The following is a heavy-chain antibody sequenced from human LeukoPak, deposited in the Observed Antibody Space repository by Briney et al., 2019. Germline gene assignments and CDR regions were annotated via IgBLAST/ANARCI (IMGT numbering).Heavy chain of an antibody. CDR2: IGGSGYSI. V-gene: IGHV3-23*01. J-gene: IGHJ4*02. CDR3: VKGGAFGSGSYFDY. Sequence: GGSLRLSCAASGFTFSAYAMSWVRQAPGKGLEWVSSIGGSGYSIYYGDSVKGRFTTSRDYSKNVLYLQMNILRAEDTAIYYCVKGGAFGSGSYFDYWGQGTLVIVSS. D-gene: IGHD3-10*01. CDR1: GFTFSAYA.